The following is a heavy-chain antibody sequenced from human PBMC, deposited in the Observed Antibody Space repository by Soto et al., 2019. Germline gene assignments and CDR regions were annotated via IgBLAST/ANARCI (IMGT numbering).Heavy chain of an antibody. D-gene: IGHD3-10*01. CDR1: GYTFTTHW. CDR2: IDPSDSYS. V-gene: IGHV5-10-1*01. J-gene: IGHJ4*02. CDR3: VRHFGISDEGNC. Sequence: GESLKISCSVYGYTFTTHWIAWVRQMPGRGLEWMARIDPSDSYSNYSPSFKGHVSVSVDKSTNTAHLQWTSLKASDTAVYYCVRHFGISDEGNCWGQGTPVTVS.